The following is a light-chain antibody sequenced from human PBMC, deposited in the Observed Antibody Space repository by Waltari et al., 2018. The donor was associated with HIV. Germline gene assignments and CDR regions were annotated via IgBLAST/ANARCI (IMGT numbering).Light chain of an antibody. CDR2: GAS. V-gene: IGKV3-20*01. CDR1: QSVSSSY. Sequence: EIVLTQSPGTLYLSAGERAHLSCRASQSVSSSYLAWYQQKPGQAPRLLIYGASSRATGIPDRFSGSGSGTDFTLTISRLEPEDFAVYYCQQYGSSPWTFGQGTKVEIK. J-gene: IGKJ1*01. CDR3: QQYGSSPWT.